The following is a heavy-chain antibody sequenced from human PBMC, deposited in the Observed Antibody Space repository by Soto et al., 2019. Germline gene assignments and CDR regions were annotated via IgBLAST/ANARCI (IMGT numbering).Heavy chain of an antibody. D-gene: IGHD2-8*01. Sequence: ASVKVSCKASGYTFTSYAMHWVRQAPGKGLEWMGGFDPEDGETIYAQKFQGRVTMTEDTSTDTAYMELSSLRSEDTAVYYCATEMGVGGAFDIWGQGTMVTVSS. CDR2: FDPEDGET. CDR3: ATEMGVGGAFDI. J-gene: IGHJ3*02. V-gene: IGHV1-24*01. CDR1: GYTFTSYA.